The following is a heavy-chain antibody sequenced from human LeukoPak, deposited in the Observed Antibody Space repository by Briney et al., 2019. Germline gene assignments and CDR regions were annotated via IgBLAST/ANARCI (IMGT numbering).Heavy chain of an antibody. Sequence: GGSLRLSCAASGFTFSSYAMSWVRQAPGKGLEWVSAISGSGGSTYYADSVKGRFTISRDNSKNTLYLQMNSLRAEDTAVYYCAHSFANGDYGPFDYWGQGTLVTVSS. CDR3: AHSFANGDYGPFDY. CDR1: GFTFSSYA. D-gene: IGHD4-17*01. J-gene: IGHJ4*02. CDR2: ISGSGGST. V-gene: IGHV3-23*01.